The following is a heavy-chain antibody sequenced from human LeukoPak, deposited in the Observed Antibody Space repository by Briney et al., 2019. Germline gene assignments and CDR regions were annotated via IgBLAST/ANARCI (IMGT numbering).Heavy chain of an antibody. J-gene: IGHJ4*02. CDR1: GYTFTSYY. CDR2: INPSGGST. V-gene: IGHV1-46*01. Sequence: GASVKVSCKASGYTFTSYYMHWVRQAPGQGLEWMGIINPSGGSTSYAQKFQGRVTMTRDTSTSTVYMELSSLRSEDTAVYYCARSASGDYYDSINDYWGQGTLVTVSS. CDR3: ARSASGDYYDSINDY. D-gene: IGHD3-22*01.